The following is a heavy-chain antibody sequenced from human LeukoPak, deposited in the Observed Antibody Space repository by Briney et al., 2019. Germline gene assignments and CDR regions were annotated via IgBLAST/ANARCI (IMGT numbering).Heavy chain of an antibody. CDR3: ARGPMVRGVRYYYGMDV. V-gene: IGHV1-69*04. CDR2: IIPILGIA. Sequence: SVKVSCKASGGTFSSYAISWVRQAPGQGLEWMGRIIPILGIANYAQKFQGRVTITADKSTSTAYMELSSLRSDDTAVYYCARGPMVRGVRYYYGMDVWGQGTTVTVSS. J-gene: IGHJ6*02. D-gene: IGHD3-10*01. CDR1: GGTFSSYA.